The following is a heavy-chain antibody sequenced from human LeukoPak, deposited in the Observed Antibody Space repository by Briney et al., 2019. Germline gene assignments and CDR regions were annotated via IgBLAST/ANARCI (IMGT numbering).Heavy chain of an antibody. J-gene: IGHJ4*02. CDR1: GLTVSINY. D-gene: IGHD1-26*01. Sequence: TGGSLRLPCAASGLTVSINYMTWLRQAPEKGLKWVSVIYTDGRTYYADSVRGRFTISRDNSKNTVYLQMNTLTTEDPAVYSCARVNTGGGGGGFPLNYGARGPRATVSS. CDR2: IYTDGRT. CDR3: ARVNTGGGGGGFPLNY. V-gene: IGHV3-66*02.